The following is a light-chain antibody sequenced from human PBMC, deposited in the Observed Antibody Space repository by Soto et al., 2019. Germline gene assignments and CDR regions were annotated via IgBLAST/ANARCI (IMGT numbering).Light chain of an antibody. CDR3: ISYSSSSTLYV. V-gene: IGLV2-14*01. CDR1: SSDVGGYNY. Sequence: QSALTQPASVSGSPGPSITISCTGTSSDVGGYNYVSWFQQHPGKAPKLMMFEVSDRPSGISNRFSGSKSGNTASLTISGLQDEDEADYYCISYSSSSTLYVFGTGTKLPVL. J-gene: IGLJ1*01. CDR2: EVS.